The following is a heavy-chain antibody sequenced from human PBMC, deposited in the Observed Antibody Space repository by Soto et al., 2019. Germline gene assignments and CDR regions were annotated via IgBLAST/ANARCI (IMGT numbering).Heavy chain of an antibody. D-gene: IGHD6-6*01. J-gene: IGHJ6*02. Sequence: PSETLSLTCTVSGGSMNDYYWSWIRQPAGKGLEWIGRIFTSGNTNYNPSLRCRLTMSVDTSTNQVSLRLTSVTAADTAVYYCASGRLVSRYYGLDVWGQGTTVTVSS. CDR1: GGSMNDYY. CDR3: ASGRLVSRYYGLDV. CDR2: IFTSGNT. V-gene: IGHV4-4*07.